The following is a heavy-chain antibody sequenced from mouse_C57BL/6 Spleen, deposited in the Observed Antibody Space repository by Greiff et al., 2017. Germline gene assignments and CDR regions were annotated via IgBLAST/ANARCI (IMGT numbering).Heavy chain of an antibody. D-gene: IGHD3-3*01. V-gene: IGHV1-15*01. CDR2: IDPETGGT. J-gene: IGHJ2*01. CDR3: TRDRDGGYYFDE. CDR1: GYTFTDYE. Sequence: VQLQESGAELVRPGASVTLSCKASGYTFTDYEMHWVKQTPVHGLEWIGAIDPETGGTAYNQKFTGKAILTADKSSSTAYMERRSLTSEDSAVYYCTRDRDGGYYFDERGQGTTLTVSA.